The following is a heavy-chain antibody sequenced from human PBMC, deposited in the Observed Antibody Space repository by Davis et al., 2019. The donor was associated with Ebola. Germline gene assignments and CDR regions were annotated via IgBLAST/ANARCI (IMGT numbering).Heavy chain of an antibody. CDR1: GFTFSSYV. V-gene: IGHV3-30-3*01. Sequence: GESLKISCATSGFTFSSYVMHWVRQAPGKGLEWVATISYDGSSKYYADSVKGRFTISRDNSKDTLYLQMNSLRAEDTALYYCATTVAAIFDYWGQGTLVTVSS. CDR3: ATTVAAIFDY. D-gene: IGHD6-13*01. J-gene: IGHJ4*02. CDR2: ISYDGSSK.